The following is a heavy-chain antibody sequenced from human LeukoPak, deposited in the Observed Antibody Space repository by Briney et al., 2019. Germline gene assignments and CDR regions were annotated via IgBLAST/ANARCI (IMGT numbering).Heavy chain of an antibody. CDR1: GGSFSGYY. V-gene: IGHV4-34*01. Sequence: PSETLSLTCAVYGGSFSGYYWSWIRQPPGKGLEWIGEINHSGSTNYNPSLKSRVTISVATYKNQFSLKLSSVTAADTAVYYCARGKVAQHYYYYSMDVWGKGTTVTVSS. CDR2: INHSGST. CDR3: ARGKVAQHYYYYSMDV. D-gene: IGHD5-12*01. J-gene: IGHJ6*03.